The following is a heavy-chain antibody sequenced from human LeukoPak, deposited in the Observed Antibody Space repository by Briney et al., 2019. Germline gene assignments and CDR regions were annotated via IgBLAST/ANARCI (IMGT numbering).Heavy chain of an antibody. J-gene: IGHJ4*02. CDR3: ARDHLGYSFDY. Sequence: GGSLRLSCAASGLTFSRYWMSWVRQAPGKGLEWLANINEDGSEKYYVDSVKGRFTISRDNAKNSLDLQMNSLRADDTAVYYCARDHLGYSFDYWGRGTLVTVSS. V-gene: IGHV3-7*04. CDR1: GLTFSRYW. CDR2: INEDGSEK.